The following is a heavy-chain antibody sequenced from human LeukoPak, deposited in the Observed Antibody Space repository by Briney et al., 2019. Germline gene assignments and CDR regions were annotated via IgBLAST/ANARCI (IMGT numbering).Heavy chain of an antibody. CDR1: GFTVSSNY. Sequence: GGSLRLSCAASGFTVSSNYMSWVRQAPGKGLEWVSVIYSGGSTYYADSVKGRFTISRDNSKNTLYLQMNSLRAEDTAVYYCASSEVGATPDYWGQGTLVTVSS. CDR3: ASSEVGATPDY. J-gene: IGHJ4*02. V-gene: IGHV3-53*01. D-gene: IGHD1-26*01. CDR2: IYSGGST.